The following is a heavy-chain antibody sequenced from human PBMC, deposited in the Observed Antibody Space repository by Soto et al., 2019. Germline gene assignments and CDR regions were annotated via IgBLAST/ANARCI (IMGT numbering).Heavy chain of an antibody. Sequence: QVPLVESGGGVVQPGRSLRLSCAASGFTVSTQAMHWVRQAAGKGLEWVAAIWYDGSSEYYADSVKGRFTISRDNSENTLSLQMSSLRAEDTAVYYCSKLPPYDTWYFDYWGQGTLATASP. CDR2: IWYDGSSE. CDR3: SKLPPYDTWYFDY. D-gene: IGHD3-22*01. J-gene: IGHJ4*02. V-gene: IGHV3-33*06. CDR1: GFTVSTQA.